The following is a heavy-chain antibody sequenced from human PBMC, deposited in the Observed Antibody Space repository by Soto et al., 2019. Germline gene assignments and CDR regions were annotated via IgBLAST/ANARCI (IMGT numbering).Heavy chain of an antibody. D-gene: IGHD3-3*01. V-gene: IGHV4-39*01. Sequence: QLQLQEPGPRLVKPSETLSLTCRVSGGSIITDTYKWGWVRQSPGKGLEWLGSVFYSGSYSYNPSLKGRFTFSVDTSKNQFSLMLTSVTAADTAVYYCVRGKGYYGFHDFWGQGALVAVSS. CDR3: VRGKGYYGFHDF. CDR2: VFYSGSY. CDR1: GGSIITDTYK. J-gene: IGHJ4*02.